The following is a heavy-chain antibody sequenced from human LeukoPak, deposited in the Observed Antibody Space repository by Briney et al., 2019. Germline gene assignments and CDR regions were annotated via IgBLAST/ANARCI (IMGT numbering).Heavy chain of an antibody. V-gene: IGHV3-23*01. CDR3: ASSTRAVAGNFDY. J-gene: IGHJ4*02. Sequence: XXAASGFTFSSYAMSWVRQAPGKGLEWVSAISGSGGSTYYADSVKGRFTISRDNSKNTLYLQMNSLRAGDTAVYYCASSTRAVAGNFDYWGQGTLVTVSS. CDR1: GFTFSSYA. D-gene: IGHD6-19*01. CDR2: ISGSGGST.